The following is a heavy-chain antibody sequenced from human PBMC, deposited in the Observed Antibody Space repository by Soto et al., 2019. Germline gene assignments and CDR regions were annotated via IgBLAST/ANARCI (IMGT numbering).Heavy chain of an antibody. D-gene: IGHD2-15*01. J-gene: IGHJ4*02. V-gene: IGHV3-33*01. CDR3: ARDYSGGSSAPDY. CDR1: GITFSSYG. CDR2: IWYDGSNK. Sequence: QVQLVESGGGVVQPGRSLRLSCAASGITFSSYGMHWVRQAPGKGLEWVAVIWYDGSNKYYADSVKGRFTISRDNSKNTLYLQMNSLRADDTAVYYCARDYSGGSSAPDYWGQGTLVTVSS.